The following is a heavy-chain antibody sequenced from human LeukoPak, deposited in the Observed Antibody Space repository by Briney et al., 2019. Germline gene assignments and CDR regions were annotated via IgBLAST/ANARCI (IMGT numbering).Heavy chain of an antibody. J-gene: IGHJ4*02. Sequence: GRSLRLSCAASRFTFSSYAMHWVRQAPGKGLEWVAVISYDGSNKYYADSVKGRFTISRDNSKNTLYLQMNSLRAEDTAVYYCARLGSATIYWGQGTLVTVSS. D-gene: IGHD1-26*01. CDR1: RFTFSSYA. CDR2: ISYDGSNK. V-gene: IGHV3-30*04. CDR3: ARLGSATIY.